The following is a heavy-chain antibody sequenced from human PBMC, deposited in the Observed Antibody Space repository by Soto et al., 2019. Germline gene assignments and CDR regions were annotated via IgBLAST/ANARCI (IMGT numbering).Heavy chain of an antibody. CDR3: ARGGLVATMGIDY. J-gene: IGHJ4*02. V-gene: IGHV1-69*02. D-gene: IGHD5-12*01. Sequence: ASVKVSCKASGGTFSSYTISWVRQAPGQGLEWMGRIIPILGIANYAQKFQGRVTITADKSTSTAYMELSSLRSEDTAVYYCARGGLVATMGIDYWGQGTLVTVSS. CDR2: IIPILGIA. CDR1: GGTFSSYT.